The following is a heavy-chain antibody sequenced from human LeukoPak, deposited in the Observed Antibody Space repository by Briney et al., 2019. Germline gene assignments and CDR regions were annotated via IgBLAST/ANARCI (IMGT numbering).Heavy chain of an antibody. CDR3: AREGVKSGYRIDAFDI. CDR2: ILYTGST. D-gene: IGHD3-3*01. V-gene: IGHV4-59*11. CDR1: GGSINTHY. J-gene: IGHJ3*02. Sequence: SETLSLTCTVSGGSINTHYWNWIRQSPEKGLEWIGYILYTGSTNYNPSLKSRVTMSLDTSKNYFSLKLASATAADTAVYCAREGVKSGYRIDAFDIWGRGTMVTVSS.